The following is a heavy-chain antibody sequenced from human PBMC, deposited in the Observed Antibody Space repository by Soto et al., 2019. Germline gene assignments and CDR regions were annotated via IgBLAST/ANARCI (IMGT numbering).Heavy chain of an antibody. CDR3: TTDSPDGEGGHDD. J-gene: IGHJ4*02. CDR1: GFTFSNAW. V-gene: IGHV3-15*01. Sequence: EVQLVESGGGLVKPGGSLRLSCAASGFTFSNAWMSWVRQAPGKGLEWVGRIKSKTDGGTTDYAAPVKGRFTMSRDDSKNTLYLQMNSLKTEDTAVYYCTTDSPDGEGGHDDWGQGPLVTVSS. CDR2: IKSKTDGGTT. D-gene: IGHD4-17*01.